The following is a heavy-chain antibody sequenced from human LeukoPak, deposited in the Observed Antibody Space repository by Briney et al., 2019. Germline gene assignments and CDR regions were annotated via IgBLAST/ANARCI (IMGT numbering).Heavy chain of an antibody. CDR1: GFTFSSHW. CDR2: ISSSSSYI. V-gene: IGHV3-21*01. Sequence: GGSLRLSCAASGFTFSSHWMSWVRQAPGKGLEWVSSISSSSSYIYYADSVKGRFTISRDNAKNLLYLQMDSLRAEDTAVYYCARDPTQYLRYGYFDYWGQGTLVTVSS. CDR3: ARDPTQYLRYGYFDY. J-gene: IGHJ4*02. D-gene: IGHD4-11*01.